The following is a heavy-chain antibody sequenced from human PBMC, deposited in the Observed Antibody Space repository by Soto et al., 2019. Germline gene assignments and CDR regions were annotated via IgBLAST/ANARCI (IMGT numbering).Heavy chain of an antibody. CDR2: ISYDGSNK. D-gene: IGHD3-22*01. J-gene: IGHJ4*02. CDR1: GFTFSSYA. Sequence: QVQLVESGGGVVQPGRSLRLSCAASGFTFSSYAMHWVRQAPGKGLEWVAVISYDGSNKYYADSVKGRFTISRDNSKNXXYLQMNSLRAEDTAVYYCARGATYYYDSSGYYWDYWGQGTLVTVSS. CDR3: ARGATYYYDSSGYYWDY. V-gene: IGHV3-30-3*01.